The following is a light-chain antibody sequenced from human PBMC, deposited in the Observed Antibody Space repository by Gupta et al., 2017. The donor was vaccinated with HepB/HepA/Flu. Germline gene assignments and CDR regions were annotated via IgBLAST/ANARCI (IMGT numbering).Light chain of an antibody. V-gene: IGKV2-28*01. CDR1: QSRLLPNGYNY. CDR3: TQDLQRPIT. Sequence: IVMTQSPLSLPVTPGDPASISCKSSQSRLLPNGYNYLAWYLHKPGQSPQLLVSLGSKRASGVPDRFSGSGSGTDFTLKITRGEAEDVGVYYCTQDLQRPITFGQGTRLEIK. CDR2: LGS. J-gene: IGKJ5*01.